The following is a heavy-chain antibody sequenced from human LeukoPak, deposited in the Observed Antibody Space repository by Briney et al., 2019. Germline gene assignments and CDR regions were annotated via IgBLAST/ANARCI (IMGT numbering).Heavy chain of an antibody. D-gene: IGHD2-15*01. V-gene: IGHV4-34*01. J-gene: IGHJ3*02. CDR1: GGSFSGYY. CDR2: INHSGST. CDR3: ARYCSGGSCYQNDAFDI. Sequence: PSETLSLTCAVYGGSFSGYYWSWIRQPPGKGLEWIGEINHSGSTNYNPSLKSRVTISVDTSKNQFSLKLSSVTAADTAVYYCARYCSGGSCYQNDAFDIWGQGTMVTVSS.